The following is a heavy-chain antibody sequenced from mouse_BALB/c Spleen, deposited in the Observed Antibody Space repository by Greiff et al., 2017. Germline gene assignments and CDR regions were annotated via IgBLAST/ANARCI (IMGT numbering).Heavy chain of an antibody. J-gene: IGHJ3*01. CDR3: ARVSFTTTFAY. CDR2: ISSGSSTI. Sequence: EVHLVESGGGLVQPGGSRKLSCAASGFTFSSFGMHWVRQAPEKGLEWVAYISSGSSTIYYADTVKGRFTISRDNPKNTLFLQMTSLRSEDTAMYYCARVSFTTTFAYWGQGTLVTVSA. CDR1: GFTFSSFG. D-gene: IGHD1-1*01. V-gene: IGHV5-17*02.